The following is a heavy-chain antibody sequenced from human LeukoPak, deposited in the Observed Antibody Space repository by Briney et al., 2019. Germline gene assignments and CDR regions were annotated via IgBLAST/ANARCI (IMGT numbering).Heavy chain of an antibody. Sequence: PGRSLRLSCAASGFTFSSYGMHWVRQAPGKGLEWVAVISYDGSNKYYADSVKGRFTIFRDNSKNTLYLQMNSLRAEDTAVYYCAKFFYYDSSGSPGWGQGTLVTVSS. D-gene: IGHD3-22*01. J-gene: IGHJ4*02. CDR1: GFTFSSYG. CDR2: ISYDGSNK. V-gene: IGHV3-30*18. CDR3: AKFFYYDSSGSPG.